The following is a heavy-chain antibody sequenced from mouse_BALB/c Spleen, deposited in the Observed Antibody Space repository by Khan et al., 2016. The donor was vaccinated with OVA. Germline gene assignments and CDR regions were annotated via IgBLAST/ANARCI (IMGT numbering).Heavy chain of an antibody. CDR2: ISSGSSTI. D-gene: IGHD2-3*01. V-gene: IGHV5-17*02. CDR3: ARTGYYYFDY. CDR1: GFTFSSFG. J-gene: IGHJ2*01. Sequence: EVELVESGGGLVQPGGSRKLSCAASGFTFSSFGMHWVRQAPEKGLEWVAYISSGSSTIYYADTVKGRFTISRDNPKNNLFLQLTSLRSEDTAMYFCARTGYYYFDYWGQGTTLTVAS.